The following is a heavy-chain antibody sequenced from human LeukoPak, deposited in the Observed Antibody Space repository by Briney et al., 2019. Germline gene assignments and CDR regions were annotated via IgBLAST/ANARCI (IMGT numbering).Heavy chain of an antibody. J-gene: IGHJ6*03. CDR3: ARGYGEAYYYYYYMDV. CDR2: ISSSSTYI. Sequence: PGGSLRLSCAASGFTFSSYSMNWVRQAPGKGLEWVSSISSSSTYIYYADSLKGRFTISRDNAKNSLYLQMNSLRAEDTAVYYCARGYGEAYYYYYYMDVWGKGTTVTISS. CDR1: GFTFSSYS. D-gene: IGHD4-17*01. V-gene: IGHV3-21*01.